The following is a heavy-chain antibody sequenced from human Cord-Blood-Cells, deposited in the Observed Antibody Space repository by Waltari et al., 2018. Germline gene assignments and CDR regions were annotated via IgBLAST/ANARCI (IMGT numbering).Heavy chain of an antibody. CDR3: ARPAYSSSWYFDY. J-gene: IGHJ4*02. Sequence: QLQLQASGPGLVKPSETLSLTCTVSGGSIRRSSYYWGWIRQPPGKGLEWIGRIDYSGSTYYNPSLKSRVTISVDTSKNQFSLKLSSVTAADTAVYYCARPAYSSSWYFDYWGQGTLVTVSS. CDR1: GGSIRRSSYY. CDR2: IDYSGST. V-gene: IGHV4-39*01. D-gene: IGHD6-13*01.